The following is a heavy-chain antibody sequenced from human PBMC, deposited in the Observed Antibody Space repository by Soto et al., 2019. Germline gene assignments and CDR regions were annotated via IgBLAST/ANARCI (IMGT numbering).Heavy chain of an antibody. CDR3: AREGGYYGSGSYYNRGYFYY. D-gene: IGHD3-10*01. Sequence: QVQLVQSGAEVKKPGASVKVSCKASGYTFTGYYMHWVRQAPGQGLEWMGWINPNSGGTNYAQKFQGWVTMTRDTSISTAYMELSRLRSDDTAVSYCAREGGYYGSGSYYNRGYFYYWGQGTLVTVSS. CDR1: GYTFTGYY. J-gene: IGHJ4*02. CDR2: INPNSGGT. V-gene: IGHV1-2*04.